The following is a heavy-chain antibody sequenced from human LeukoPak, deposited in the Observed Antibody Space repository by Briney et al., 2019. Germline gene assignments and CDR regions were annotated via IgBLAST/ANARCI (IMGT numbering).Heavy chain of an antibody. J-gene: IGHJ4*02. D-gene: IGHD3/OR15-3a*01. Sequence: PGGSLRLSCAASGFTFSSYEMNWVRQAPGKGLEWVSYISSSGSTIYYADSVKGRFTISRDNAKNSLYLQMNSLRAEDTAVYYCARGIWTSSSVQYHFDYWGQGTLVTVSS. CDR3: ARGIWTSSSVQYHFDY. CDR2: ISSSGSTI. CDR1: GFTFSSYE. V-gene: IGHV3-48*03.